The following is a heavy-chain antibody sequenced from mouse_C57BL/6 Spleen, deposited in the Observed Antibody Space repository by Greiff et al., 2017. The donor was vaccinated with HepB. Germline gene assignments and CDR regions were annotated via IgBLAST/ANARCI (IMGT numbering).Heavy chain of an antibody. J-gene: IGHJ3*01. V-gene: IGHV5-9-1*02. CDR3: TRDRGYGSSRTWFAY. CDR2: ISSGGDYI. D-gene: IGHD1-1*01. Sequence: EVKVEESGEGLVKPGGSLKLSCAASGFTFSSYAMSWVRQTPEKRLEWVAYISSGGDYIYYADTVKGRFTISRDNARNTLYLQMSSLKSEDTAMYYCTRDRGYGSSRTWFAYWGQGTLVTVSA. CDR1: GFTFSSYA.